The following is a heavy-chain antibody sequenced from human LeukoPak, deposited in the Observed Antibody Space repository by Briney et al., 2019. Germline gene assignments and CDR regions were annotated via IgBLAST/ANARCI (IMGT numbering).Heavy chain of an antibody. CDR1: GGSISSYY. CDR3: ARSSGYSSSWSYYYYYYMDV. Sequence: SETLSLTCTVSGGSISSYYWSWIRQPPGKGLEWIGYIYYSGSTNYNPSLKSRVTISVDTSKNQFSLKLSSVTAADTAVYYCARSSGYSSSWSYYYYYYMDVWGKGTTVTVSS. J-gene: IGHJ6*03. CDR2: IYYSGST. V-gene: IGHV4-59*01. D-gene: IGHD6-13*01.